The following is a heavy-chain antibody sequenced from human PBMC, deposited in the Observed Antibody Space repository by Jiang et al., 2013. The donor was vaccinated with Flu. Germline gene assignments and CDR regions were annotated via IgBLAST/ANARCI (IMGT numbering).Heavy chain of an antibody. V-gene: IGHV4-38-2*01. J-gene: IGHJ4*02. D-gene: IGHD1-26*01. CDR2: IYHSGST. CDR1: GYSISSGYY. CDR3: AGGAELSGFDY. Sequence: GLVKPSETLSLTCAVSGYSISSGYYWGWIRQPPGKGLEWIGSIYHSGSTYYNPSLKSRVTISVDTSKNQFSLKLSSVTAADTAVYYCAGGAELSGFDYWGQGTLVTVSS.